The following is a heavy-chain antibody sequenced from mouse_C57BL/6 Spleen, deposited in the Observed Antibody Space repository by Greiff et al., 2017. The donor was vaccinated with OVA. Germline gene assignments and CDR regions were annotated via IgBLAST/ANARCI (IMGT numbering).Heavy chain of an antibody. V-gene: IGHV1-69*01. CDR1: GYTFTSYW. J-gene: IGHJ2*01. Sequence: QVQLQQPGAELVMPGASVKLSCKASGYTFTSYWMHWVKQRPGQGLEWIGEIDPSDSYTNYNQKFKGKSTLTVDKSSSTAYMQLSSLTSEDSAVYYGARGGLITTEPYYFDYWGQGTTLTVSS. D-gene: IGHD1-1*01. CDR2: IDPSDSYT. CDR3: ARGGLITTEPYYFDY.